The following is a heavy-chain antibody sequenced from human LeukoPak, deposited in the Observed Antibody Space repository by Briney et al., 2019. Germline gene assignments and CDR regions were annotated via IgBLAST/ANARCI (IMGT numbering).Heavy chain of an antibody. D-gene: IGHD2-15*01. J-gene: IGHJ6*03. V-gene: IGHV1-69*13. CDR2: IIPIFGTA. Sequence: ASVKVSCKASGGTFSSYAISWVRQAPGQGLEWMGGIIPIFGTANYAQKFQGRVTITADESTSTAYMGLSSLRSEDTAVYYCARGSYCSGGSCYSYYYYYMDVWGKGTTVTVSS. CDR1: GGTFSSYA. CDR3: ARGSYCSGGSCYSYYYYYMDV.